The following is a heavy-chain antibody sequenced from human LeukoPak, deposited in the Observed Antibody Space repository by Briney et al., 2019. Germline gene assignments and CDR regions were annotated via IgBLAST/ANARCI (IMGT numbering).Heavy chain of an antibody. D-gene: IGHD2-21*02. CDR2: ISGSGGTI. CDR3: ARDSLTYCGGDCSLAYYYYMDV. J-gene: IGHJ6*03. CDR1: GFTFSSYG. V-gene: IGHV3-23*01. Sequence: GGTLRLSCAASGFTFSSYGMSWVRQAPGKGLEWVSAISGSGGTIYYADSVKGRFTISRDNAKNSLYLQMNSLRAEDTAVYYCARDSLTYCGGDCSLAYYYYMDVWGKGTTVTVSS.